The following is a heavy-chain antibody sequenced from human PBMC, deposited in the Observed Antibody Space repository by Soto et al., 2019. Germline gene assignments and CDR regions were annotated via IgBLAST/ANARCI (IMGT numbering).Heavy chain of an antibody. J-gene: IGHJ3*02. Sequence: SVKVSCKASGGTFSSYAISWVRQAPGQGLEWMGGIIPIFGTANYAQKFQGRVTITADESTSTAYMELSSLRSEDTAVYYCARDKPVRGAFDIWGQGTMVTVSS. CDR3: ARDKPVRGAFDI. V-gene: IGHV1-69*13. D-gene: IGHD3-10*01. CDR1: GGTFSSYA. CDR2: IIPIFGTA.